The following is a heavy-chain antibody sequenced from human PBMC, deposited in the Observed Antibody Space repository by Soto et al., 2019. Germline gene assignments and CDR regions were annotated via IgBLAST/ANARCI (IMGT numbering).Heavy chain of an antibody. Sequence: QVQLVQSGAEVKKPGASVKVSCKASGYTFTSYGISWVRQAPGQGLEWMGWISAYNGNTNYAQKLQGRVTMTTDTSTSTAYMELRSLRSDDTAVYYCARVEKTIAAAGTAGEVWFDPWGQGTLVTVSS. J-gene: IGHJ5*02. CDR3: ARVEKTIAAAGTAGEVWFDP. CDR1: GYTFTSYG. CDR2: ISAYNGNT. V-gene: IGHV1-18*01. D-gene: IGHD6-13*01.